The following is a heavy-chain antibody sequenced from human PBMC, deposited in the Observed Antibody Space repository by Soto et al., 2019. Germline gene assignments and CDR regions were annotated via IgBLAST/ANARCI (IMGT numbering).Heavy chain of an antibody. CDR3: ARDWGVGGVPAAIPHYYYGMDV. V-gene: IGHV1-69*01. D-gene: IGHD2-2*02. CDR1: GGTFSSYA. Sequence: QVQLVQSGAEVKKPGSSVKVSCKASGGTFSSYAISWVRQAPGQGLEWMGGIIPIFGTANYAQKFQGRVTITGDESTSTAYMELSSLRFEDTAVYYCARDWGVGGVPAAIPHYYYGMDVWGQGTTVTVSS. CDR2: IIPIFGTA. J-gene: IGHJ6*02.